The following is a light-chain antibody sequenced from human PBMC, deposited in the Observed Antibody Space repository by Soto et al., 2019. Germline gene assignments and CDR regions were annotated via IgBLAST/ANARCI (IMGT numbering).Light chain of an antibody. J-gene: IGKJ5*01. CDR2: WAS. V-gene: IGKV3-15*01. CDR3: QQENNWPVN. CDR1: QSVSNN. Sequence: PGDRATVSSGAKQSVSNNYFAWYQQKPGQAPRVLIYWASTRGTGNPARFRGSGSGTEFTLTISRLRAEDFAIVFCQQENNWPVNFGQGTRREIK.